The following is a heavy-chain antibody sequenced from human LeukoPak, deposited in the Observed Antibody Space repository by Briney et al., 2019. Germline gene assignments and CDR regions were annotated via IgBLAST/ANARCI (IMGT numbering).Heavy chain of an antibody. V-gene: IGHV1-69*05. CDR3: ARAGYYDSSGSPTRGAFDI. D-gene: IGHD3-22*01. J-gene: IGHJ3*02. CDR1: GGTFSSYA. Sequence: GAAVTVSFKASGGTFSSYAISWVRQAPAQGREWMGGIIPIFGTANYAQRFQGRVTITMDKSTSTAYMELSSLKSEDTAGYYCARAGYYDSSGSPTRGAFDIWGQGTMVTVSS. CDR2: IIPIFGTA.